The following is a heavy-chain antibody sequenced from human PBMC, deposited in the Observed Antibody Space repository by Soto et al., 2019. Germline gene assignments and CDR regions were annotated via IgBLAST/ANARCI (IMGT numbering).Heavy chain of an antibody. V-gene: IGHV3-7*01. CDR1: GFTFSNFW. D-gene: IGHD5-12*01. CDR3: ARRGSGYDPPFDY. Sequence: EVQLVESGGGLVQPGGSLRLSCAASGFTFSNFWMNWVRQAPGKGLEWVANIKQDGSEKYYVDSVKGRFTISRDNAKNSLYLQMNSLRVEDTAVYYCARRGSGYDPPFDYWGQGTLVTVSS. J-gene: IGHJ4*02. CDR2: IKQDGSEK.